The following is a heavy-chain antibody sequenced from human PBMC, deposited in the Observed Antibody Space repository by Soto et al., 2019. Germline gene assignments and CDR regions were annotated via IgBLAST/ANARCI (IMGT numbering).Heavy chain of an antibody. CDR2: IWYDGSNT. Sequence: QVQLVESGGGVVQPGRSLRLSCAASGFTFSSYGMHWVRQAPGKGLEWVAVIWYDGSNTYYADSVMGRFTISRDNSKNTMYLKMNCLRAEDTGVYYCARDPSQYYYDSRGYYYCDYWGQGTLVTVSS. CDR3: ARDPSQYYYDSRGYYYCDY. J-gene: IGHJ4*02. D-gene: IGHD3-22*01. V-gene: IGHV3-33*01. CDR1: GFTFSSYG.